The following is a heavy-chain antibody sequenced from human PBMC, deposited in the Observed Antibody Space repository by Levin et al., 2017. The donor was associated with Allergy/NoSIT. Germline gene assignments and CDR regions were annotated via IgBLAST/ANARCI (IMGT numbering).Heavy chain of an antibody. V-gene: IGHV3-53*01. CDR2: IYSDTST. D-gene: IGHD6-19*01. CDR3: ARLPHSSGWYLDY. Sequence: GESLKISCAASGFTVSTNHMNWVRQAPGKGLEWVSVIYSDTSTYYADSVKGRFTISRDNSKNTLYLQMDSLRADDTAVYYCARLPHSSGWYLDYWGQGSLVTVSS. CDR1: GFTVSTNH. J-gene: IGHJ4*02.